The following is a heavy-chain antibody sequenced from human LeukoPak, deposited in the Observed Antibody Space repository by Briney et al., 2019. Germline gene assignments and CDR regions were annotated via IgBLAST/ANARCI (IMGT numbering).Heavy chain of an antibody. CDR2: ICSGSSNI. D-gene: IGHD4-23*01. J-gene: IGHJ4*02. CDR3: ARRGNAADY. Sequence: GGSLRLSCAASGVTFSSYSMNWVRQAPGKGLEWVSYICSGSSNIYYADSVKGRITISRDNAKHSLYLQMNSLSAEDSAVYYCARRGNAADYWGQGTLVTVSS. CDR1: GVTFSSYS. V-gene: IGHV3-48*01.